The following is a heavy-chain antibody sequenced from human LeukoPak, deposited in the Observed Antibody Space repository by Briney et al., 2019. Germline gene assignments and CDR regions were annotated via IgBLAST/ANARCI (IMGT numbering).Heavy chain of an antibody. CDR3: TTVIGGATTFESYYFDY. V-gene: IGHV3-15*01. D-gene: IGHD1-26*01. CDR1: GFTFSNAR. Sequence: GGSLRLSCAASGFTFSNARMSWVRQAPGKGLEWVGRIKSKTDGGTTDYAAPVKGRFTISRDDSKNTLYLQMNSLKTEDTAVYYCTTVIGGATTFESYYFDYWGQGTLVTVSS. J-gene: IGHJ4*02. CDR2: IKSKTDGGTT.